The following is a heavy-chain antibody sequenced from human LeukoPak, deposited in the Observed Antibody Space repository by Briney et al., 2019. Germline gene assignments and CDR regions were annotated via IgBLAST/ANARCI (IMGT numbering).Heavy chain of an antibody. V-gene: IGHV4-34*01. J-gene: IGHJ4*02. Sequence: SETLSLTCAVYGGSFSAFHWNWIRQSPAKGLDLLGEMKQSGTPRYNPSLQSRVTISVDKSKNQFSLNVRSVTAADTAVYYCASRPFLYGFRTYFDNWAQGTLVTVSS. D-gene: IGHD3-10*01. CDR2: MKQSGTP. CDR3: ASRPFLYGFRTYFDN. CDR1: GGSFSAFH.